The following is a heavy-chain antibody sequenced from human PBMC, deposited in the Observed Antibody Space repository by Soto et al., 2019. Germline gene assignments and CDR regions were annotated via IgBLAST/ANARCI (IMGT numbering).Heavy chain of an antibody. D-gene: IGHD1-26*01. CDR2: INEDGSVI. Sequence: EVQLVESGGGLVQPGGSLRLSCAPSGFTFSNYWMHWVRQAPGKGLEWVSRINEDGSVISYADSVKGRFTISRDNGKNTRYLQMNSLRVEDTAVYYCVRDLIIVVTPGDDFEYWGQGTLVTVSS. J-gene: IGHJ4*02. CDR1: GFTFSNYW. CDR3: VRDLIIVVTPGDDFEY. V-gene: IGHV3-74*01.